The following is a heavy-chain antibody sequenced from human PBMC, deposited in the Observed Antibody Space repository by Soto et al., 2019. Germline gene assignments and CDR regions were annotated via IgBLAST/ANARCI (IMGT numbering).Heavy chain of an antibody. D-gene: IGHD2-2*01. V-gene: IGHV1-2*04. CDR2: INPNSGGT. J-gene: IGHJ6*02. CDR3: ARESSTSCYVKGRGLTCYYYGMDV. Sequence: ASVQVSCKASGYTFTGYYMHWGQHSPGQGLGWMGWINPNSGGTNYAQKVQGWVTMTRDTTISTAYMELSRLRSDDTAVYYCARESSTSCYVKGRGLTCYYYGMDVWGQGTTVTVSS. CDR1: GYTFTGYY.